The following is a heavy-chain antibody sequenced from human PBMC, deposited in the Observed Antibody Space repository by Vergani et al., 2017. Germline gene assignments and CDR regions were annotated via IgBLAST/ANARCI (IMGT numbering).Heavy chain of an antibody. J-gene: IGHJ4*02. CDR2: ITYTGGRT. D-gene: IGHD5-12*01. CDR3: AKDDNIMGALHY. Sequence: EVRLLESGGGLVQPGGSLRLSCAASGFTFNIYAMSWVRQAPGKGLEWVSTITYTGGRTYYADSVTGRFTISRDNSKNTLFLQLKTLRAEDTGVYYCAKDDNIMGALHYWGQGTLVAVSS. V-gene: IGHV3-23*01. CDR1: GFTFNIYA.